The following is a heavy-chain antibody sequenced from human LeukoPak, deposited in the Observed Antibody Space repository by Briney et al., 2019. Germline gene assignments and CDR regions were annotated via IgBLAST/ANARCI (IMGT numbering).Heavy chain of an antibody. Sequence: SVKVSCKASGYTFTSYGISWVRQAPGQGLEWMGGIIPIFDTADYAQKFQGRVTITADESTSTAYMELSSLRSEDTAVFYCARISLGAIWGYYYGMDVWGQGTTVTVSS. CDR3: ARISLGAIWGYYYGMDV. J-gene: IGHJ6*02. D-gene: IGHD1-26*01. V-gene: IGHV1-69*13. CDR2: IIPIFDTA. CDR1: GYTFTSYG.